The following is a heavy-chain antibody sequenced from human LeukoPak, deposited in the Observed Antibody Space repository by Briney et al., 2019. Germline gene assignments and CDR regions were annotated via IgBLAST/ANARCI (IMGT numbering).Heavy chain of an antibody. V-gene: IGHV3-33*01. J-gene: IGHJ6*02. D-gene: IGHD2-2*01. CDR1: GFTFSNFG. CDR2: IWFDGSND. Sequence: GRSLRLSCVTSGFTFSNFGMYWVRQTPGKGLEWVAVIWFDGSNDDYADSVRGRFTISRDNSKNTLYLQMNSLRAEDTAVYYCARADIVVVPAAPYYYYGMDVWGQGTTVTVSS. CDR3: ARADIVVVPAAPYYYYGMDV.